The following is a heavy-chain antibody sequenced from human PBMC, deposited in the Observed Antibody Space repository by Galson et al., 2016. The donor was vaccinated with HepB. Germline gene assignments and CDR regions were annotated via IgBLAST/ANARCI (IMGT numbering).Heavy chain of an antibody. CDR1: GFSISSYA. D-gene: IGHD1-26*01. J-gene: IGHJ4*02. Sequence: SLRLSCAASGFSISSYAMRWVRQAPGKGLEWVSSINVNGETTYYADSVKGRFTISRDNSKNTLYLQMNSLRVEDAAIYFCAGGTALHHFNFWGQGSLVIVSS. CDR3: AGGTALHHFNF. CDR2: INVNGETT. V-gene: IGHV3-23*01.